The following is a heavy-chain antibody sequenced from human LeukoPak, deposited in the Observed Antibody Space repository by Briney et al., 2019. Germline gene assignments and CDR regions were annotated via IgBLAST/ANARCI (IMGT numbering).Heavy chain of an antibody. V-gene: IGHV3-33*01. CDR1: GFTFSSYG. J-gene: IGHJ3*02. Sequence: GGSLRLSRAASGFTFSSYGMHWVRQAPGKGLEWVAVIWYDGSNKYYADSVKGRFTISRDNSKNTLYLQMNSLRAEDTAVYYCARARIVGATLSAFDIWGQGTMVTVSS. D-gene: IGHD1-26*01. CDR2: IWYDGSNK. CDR3: ARARIVGATLSAFDI.